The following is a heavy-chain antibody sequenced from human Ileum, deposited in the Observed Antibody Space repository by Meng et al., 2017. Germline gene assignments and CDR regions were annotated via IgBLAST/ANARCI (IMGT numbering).Heavy chain of an antibody. CDR2: IYYSGST. CDR3: ARDRDSSGYYPY. V-gene: IGHV4-30-4*01. D-gene: IGHD3-22*01. J-gene: IGHJ4*02. CDR1: GGSISSGDYY. Sequence: QVQLQESGPGLVKPSQTLSLTCPVSGGSISSGDYYWSWIRQPPGKGLEWIGYIYYSGSTYYNPSLKSRLTISVDTSKNQFSLKLSSVTAADTAVYYCARDRDSSGYYPYWGQGTLVTVSS.